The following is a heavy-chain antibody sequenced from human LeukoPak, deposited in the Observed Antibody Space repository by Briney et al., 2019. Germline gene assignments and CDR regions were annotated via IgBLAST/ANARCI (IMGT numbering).Heavy chain of an antibody. D-gene: IGHD3-16*02. CDR2: ISAYNGNT. Sequence: ASVKVSCKASGYTLTSYGISWVRQAPGQGLEWMGWISAYNGNTNYARKLQGRVTMTTDTSTSTAYMELRSLRSDDTAVYYCARVRNSMITFGGVIAGDAFDIWGQGTMVTVSS. CDR3: ARVRNSMITFGGVIAGDAFDI. J-gene: IGHJ3*02. CDR1: GYTLTSYG. V-gene: IGHV1-18*01.